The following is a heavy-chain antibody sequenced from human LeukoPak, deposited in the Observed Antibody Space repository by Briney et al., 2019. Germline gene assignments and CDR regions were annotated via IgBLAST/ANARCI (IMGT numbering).Heavy chain of an antibody. D-gene: IGHD5-18*01. CDR2: IGGSGRST. J-gene: IGHJ4*02. CDR3: ARDRGYSYGYFDY. V-gene: IGHV3-23*01. Sequence: PGRSLRLSCAASGFTFSSYAMHWVRQAPGKGLEWVSAIGGSGRSTYYADSVKGRFTISRDNSKNTLYLQMGSLRAEDTAVYYCARDRGYSYGYFDYWGQGTLVTISS. CDR1: GFTFSSYA.